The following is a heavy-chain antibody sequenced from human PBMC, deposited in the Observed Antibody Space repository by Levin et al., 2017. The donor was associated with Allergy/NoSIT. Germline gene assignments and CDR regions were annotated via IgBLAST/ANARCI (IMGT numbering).Heavy chain of an antibody. Sequence: LSLTCAASGFTFTTYGIHWVRQAPGKGLEWVAVISADGSIKSYADSVKGRFTISRDNSKKTVYLQMNSLRGEDTAVYYCAKELESGFGMDVWGQGTTVTVSS. CDR1: GFTFTTYG. V-gene: IGHV3-30*18. J-gene: IGHJ6*02. CDR3: AKELESGFGMDV. D-gene: IGHD1-1*01. CDR2: ISADGSIK.